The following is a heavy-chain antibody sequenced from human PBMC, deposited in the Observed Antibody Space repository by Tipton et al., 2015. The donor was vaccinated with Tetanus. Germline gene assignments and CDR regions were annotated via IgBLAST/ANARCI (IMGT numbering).Heavy chain of an antibody. CDR3: ARDRHSYESSGYYLFDN. D-gene: IGHD3-22*01. Sequence: LRLSCTVSGGSISSSSYYWGWIRQPPGKGLEWIGSMSYSGRTYYNPSLKSRVTISVDTSKNQFSLKLSSVTAADTAVYYCARDRHSYESSGYYLFDNWGQGTLVTVSA. V-gene: IGHV4-39*02. CDR1: GGSISSSSYY. CDR2: MSYSGRT. J-gene: IGHJ4*02.